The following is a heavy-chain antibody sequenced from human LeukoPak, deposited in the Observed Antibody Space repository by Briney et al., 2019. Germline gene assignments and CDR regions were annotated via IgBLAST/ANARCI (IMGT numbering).Heavy chain of an antibody. V-gene: IGHV3-43*02. CDR2: ISGDGGST. CDR3: AKDIHSRGIAAAGINYYYGMDA. Sequence: GGSLRLSCAASGFTFDDYAMHWVRQAPGKGLEWVSLISGDGGSTYYADSVKGRFTISRDNSKNSLYLQMNSLRTEDTALYYCAKDIHSRGIAAAGINYYYGMDAWGQGTTVTVSS. J-gene: IGHJ6*02. CDR1: GFTFDDYA. D-gene: IGHD6-13*01.